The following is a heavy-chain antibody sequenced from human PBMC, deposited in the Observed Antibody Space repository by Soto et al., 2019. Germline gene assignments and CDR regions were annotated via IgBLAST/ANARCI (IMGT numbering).Heavy chain of an antibody. Sequence: KTSETLSLTCTVSGGSISSGGYYWSWIRQHPGKGLEWIGYIYYSGSTYYNPSLKSRVTISVDTSKNQFSLKLSSVTAADTAVYYCARGGAARLGYYYGMDVWGQGTTVTVSS. CDR2: IYYSGST. J-gene: IGHJ6*02. CDR1: GGSISSGGYY. D-gene: IGHD6-6*01. CDR3: ARGGAARLGYYYGMDV. V-gene: IGHV4-31*03.